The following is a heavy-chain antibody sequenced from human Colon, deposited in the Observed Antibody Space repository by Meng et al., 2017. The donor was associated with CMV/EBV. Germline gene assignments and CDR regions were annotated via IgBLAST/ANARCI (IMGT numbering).Heavy chain of an antibody. V-gene: IGHV3-23*01. CDR1: GFTFSSHA. CDR3: AKCEWLSSHWFDP. J-gene: IGHJ5*02. CDR2: ISGSGGST. Sequence: GESLKISCAASGFTFSSHAMHWVRQVPVKGLEWVATISGSGGSTYYADSVKGRFTISRDNSKNTLYLQMNSLRAEDTAVYYCAKCEWLSSHWFDPWGQGTLVTVSS. D-gene: IGHD3-3*01.